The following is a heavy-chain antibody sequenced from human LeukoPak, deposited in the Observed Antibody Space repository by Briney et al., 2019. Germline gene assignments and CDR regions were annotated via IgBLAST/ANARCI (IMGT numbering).Heavy chain of an antibody. Sequence: SQTLSLTCTVSGGSISSGSYYWSWIRQPAGKGLVWIGRIYTSGSTNYNPSLKSRVTISVDTSKNQFSLKLSSVTAADTAVYYCATTTGVYYYGMDVWGQGTTVTVSS. D-gene: IGHD1-1*01. V-gene: IGHV4-61*02. J-gene: IGHJ6*02. CDR3: ATTTGVYYYGMDV. CDR1: GGSISSGSYY. CDR2: IYTSGST.